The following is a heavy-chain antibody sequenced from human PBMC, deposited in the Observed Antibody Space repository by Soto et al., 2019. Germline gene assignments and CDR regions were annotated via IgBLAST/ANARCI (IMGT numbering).Heavy chain of an antibody. CDR3: ARSRITFFGGGIPPYYYYYMGV. V-gene: IGHV1-8*01. CDR1: GYTFTRYD. CDR2: MNPNSGNT. Sequence: AASLKVSCKASGYTFTRYDINWVRQKNRQGLEWMGWMNPNSGNTGYAQKFQGRVTMTRNTSISTAYMELSSLRSEDTAVYYCARSRITFFGGGIPPYYYYYMGVWGKGTTVTGSS. D-gene: IGHD3-3*01. J-gene: IGHJ6*03.